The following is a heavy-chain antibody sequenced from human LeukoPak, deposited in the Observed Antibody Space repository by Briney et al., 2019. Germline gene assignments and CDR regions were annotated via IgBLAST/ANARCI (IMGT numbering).Heavy chain of an antibody. V-gene: IGHV4-59*01. Sequence: SEALSLTCTVSGGSISSYYWSWIRQPPGKGLEWIGYIYYTGSTNNTSLKSRVTISVDTSKNQFSLKLSSVTAADTAVYYCARAGSYRGYFDYWGQGTLVTVSS. J-gene: IGHJ4*02. CDR2: IYYTGST. CDR3: ARAGSYRGYFDY. D-gene: IGHD1-26*01. CDR1: GGSISSYY.